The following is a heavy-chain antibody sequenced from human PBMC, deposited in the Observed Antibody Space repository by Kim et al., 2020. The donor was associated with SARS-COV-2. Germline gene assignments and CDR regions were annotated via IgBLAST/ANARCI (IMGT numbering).Heavy chain of an antibody. Sequence: SVKSRITINPDTSTNQFSLQLNSVTPEDTAVYYCARTMAAAGRGVNWFDPWGQGTLVTVSS. D-gene: IGHD6-13*01. V-gene: IGHV6-1*01. J-gene: IGHJ5*02. CDR3: ARTMAAAGRGVNWFDP.